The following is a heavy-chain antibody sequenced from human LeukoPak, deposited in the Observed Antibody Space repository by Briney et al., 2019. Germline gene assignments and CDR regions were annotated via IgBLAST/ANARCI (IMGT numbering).Heavy chain of an antibody. D-gene: IGHD3-9*01. CDR1: GGTFSSYA. J-gene: IGHJ4*02. CDR3: ARAVDDILTGYYEVFDY. V-gene: IGHV1-3*01. CDR2: INAGNGNT. Sequence: ASVKVSCKASGGTFSSYAMHWVRQAPGQRLEWMGWINAGNGNTKYSQKFQGRVTITRDTSASTAYMELSSLRSEDTAVYYCARAVDDILTGYYEVFDYWGQGTLVTVSS.